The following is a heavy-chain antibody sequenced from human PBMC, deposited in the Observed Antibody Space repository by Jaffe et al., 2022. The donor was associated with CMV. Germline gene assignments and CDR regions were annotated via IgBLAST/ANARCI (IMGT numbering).Heavy chain of an antibody. V-gene: IGHV4-34*01. CDR1: GGSFSGYY. Sequence: QVQLQQWGAGLLKPSETLSLTCAVYGGSFSGYYWSWIRQPPGKGLEWIGEINHSGSTNYNPSLKSRVTISVDTSKNQFSLKLSSVTAADTAVYYCARGGIVVVVAATPPNNWFDPWGQGTLVTVSS. CDR3: ARGGIVVVVAATPPNNWFDP. D-gene: IGHD2-15*01. J-gene: IGHJ5*02. CDR2: INHSGST.